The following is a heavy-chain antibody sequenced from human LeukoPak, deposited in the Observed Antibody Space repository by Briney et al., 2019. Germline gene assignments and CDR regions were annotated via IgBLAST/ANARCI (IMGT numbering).Heavy chain of an antibody. D-gene: IGHD3-10*01. J-gene: IGHJ4*02. CDR1: GFTFSSYG. Sequence: GRSLRLSCAASGFTFSSYGMHWVRQAPGQGLEWVAVIWYDGTTKYYADSVKGRFTISRDNSKNTLYLQMNSLSVEDTAVYFCSTEAVSGSFDYWGQGTPVTVSS. CDR2: IWYDGTTK. V-gene: IGHV3-33*01. CDR3: STEAVSGSFDY.